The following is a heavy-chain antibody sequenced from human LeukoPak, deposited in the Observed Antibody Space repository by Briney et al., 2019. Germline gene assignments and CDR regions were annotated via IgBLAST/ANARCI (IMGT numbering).Heavy chain of an antibody. CDR3: SRDPGVRGVITSAISNDY. D-gene: IGHD3-10*01. V-gene: IGHV3-21*04. Sequence: GGSLRLSCAASGITFITYSMSWVRQAPGKGLEWVSFMSSSSSSYKYYTDSVKGRSTIPRDNAKNSLYLQMNSLRAEDTAVDYCSRDPGVRGVITSAISNDYWGQGTLVTVSS. J-gene: IGHJ4*02. CDR2: MSSSSSSYK. CDR1: GITFITYS.